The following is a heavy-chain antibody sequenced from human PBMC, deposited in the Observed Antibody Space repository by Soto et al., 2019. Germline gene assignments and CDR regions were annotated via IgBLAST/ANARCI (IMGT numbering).Heavy chain of an antibody. Sequence: QVQLQESGPGLVKPSQTLSLTCTVSGGSISSGDYYWSWIRQPPGKGLEWIGYIYYSGSTYYNPSLKRRVTISVDTSKNKSSLKLSSVTAADTAVYYCARVGGFGATTIDYWGQGTLVTVSS. CDR3: ARVGGFGATTIDY. CDR2: IYYSGST. D-gene: IGHD3-10*01. V-gene: IGHV4-30-4*01. CDR1: GGSISSGDYY. J-gene: IGHJ4*02.